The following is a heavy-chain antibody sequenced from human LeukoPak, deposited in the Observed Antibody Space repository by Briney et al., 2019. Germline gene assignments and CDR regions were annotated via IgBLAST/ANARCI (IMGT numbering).Heavy chain of an antibody. Sequence: ASVKVSCKASGYTFTGYYMHWVRQAPGQGLEWMGWINPNSGGTNYAQKFQGRVTMTRDTSISTAYMELSRLRSDDTAVYYCARGYSSSWYPRRYYYYMDVWGKGTTVTVSS. CDR3: ARGYSSSWYPRRYYYYMDV. CDR1: GYTFTGYY. J-gene: IGHJ6*03. D-gene: IGHD6-13*01. CDR2: INPNSGGT. V-gene: IGHV1-2*02.